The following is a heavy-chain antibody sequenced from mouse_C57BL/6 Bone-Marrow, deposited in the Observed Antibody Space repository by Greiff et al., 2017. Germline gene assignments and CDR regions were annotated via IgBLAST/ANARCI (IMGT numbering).Heavy chain of an antibody. CDR1: GFNIKNTY. D-gene: IGHD6-1*01. CDR2: IDPANGNT. Sequence: EVQRVESVAELVRPGASVKLSCTASGFNIKNTYMHWVTQRPAQGLEWLGRIDPANGNTKYAPKFQGKATITADTSSNTAYLQLSSLTSEDTASYCCARFCRAWFAYWGQGTLVTVSA. J-gene: IGHJ3*01. CDR3: ARFCRAWFAY. V-gene: IGHV14-3*01.